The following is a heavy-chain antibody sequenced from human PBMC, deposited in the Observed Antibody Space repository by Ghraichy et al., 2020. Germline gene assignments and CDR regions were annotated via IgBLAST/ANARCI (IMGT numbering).Heavy chain of an antibody. CDR1: DGSISSGSYY. V-gene: IGHV4-61*02. CDR3: ARRAAIDDGTSYYYYGMDV. J-gene: IGHJ6*02. CDR2: IYTSGST. D-gene: IGHD1-14*01. Sequence: SETLSLTCTVSDGSISSGSYYWSWIRQPAGKGLEWIGRIYTSGSTNYNPSLKSRVTISVDTSKNQFSLKLSSVTAADTAVYYCARRAAIDDGTSYYYYGMDVWGQGTTVTVSS.